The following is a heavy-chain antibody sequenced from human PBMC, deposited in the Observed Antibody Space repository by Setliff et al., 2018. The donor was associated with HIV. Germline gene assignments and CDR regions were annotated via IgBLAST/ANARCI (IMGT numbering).Heavy chain of an antibody. Sequence: ASVQVSCKASGYFFNSYYMHWVRQAPGQGLEWMGVIHPSGGSTSYAQKFQGRVTMTRYPSTTTVYMELSSLSSEDTAVYYCAQASGYSAHDNDPGFEYWGRGAQVTVAS. CDR2: IHPSGGST. V-gene: IGHV1-46*02. D-gene: IGHD5-12*01. CDR1: GYFFNSYY. CDR3: AQASGYSAHDNDPGFEY. J-gene: IGHJ4*02.